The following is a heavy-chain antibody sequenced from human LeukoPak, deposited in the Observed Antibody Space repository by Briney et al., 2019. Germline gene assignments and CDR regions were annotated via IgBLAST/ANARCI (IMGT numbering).Heavy chain of an antibody. CDR1: GLTLTNTW. Sequence: GGSLRLSCAASGLTLTNTWMRWVRQAPGKGLEWVGRIRSKTDGGTADYGAPVKGRFTISRDDSENTMHLQMNSLKSEDTAVYYCVYSSGYWAFDVWGQGAMVTVSS. D-gene: IGHD3-22*01. CDR2: IRSKTDGGTA. J-gene: IGHJ3*01. V-gene: IGHV3-15*01. CDR3: VYSSGYWAFDV.